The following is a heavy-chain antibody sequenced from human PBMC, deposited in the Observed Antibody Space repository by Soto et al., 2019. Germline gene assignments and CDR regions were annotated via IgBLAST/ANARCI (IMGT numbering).Heavy chain of an antibody. V-gene: IGHV1-18*01. Sequence: QVQLVQSGPEVKKAGASVKVSCKSSGYTFNTYAIGLVRLAPGQGLEWMGWISPYNSNANYAQTYLGRVTMTTDTPTSTVYMELRNLKSDDTAIYYCARLARGYDFDYWGQETLVTVSS. CDR1: GYTFNTYA. CDR2: ISPYNSNA. CDR3: ARLARGYDFDY. D-gene: IGHD2-15*01. J-gene: IGHJ4*02.